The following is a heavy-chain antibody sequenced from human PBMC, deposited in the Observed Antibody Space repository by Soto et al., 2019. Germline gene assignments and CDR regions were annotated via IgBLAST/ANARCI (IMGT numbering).Heavy chain of an antibody. Sequence: SETLSLTCTVSGGSISSYYWSWIRQPPGKGLEWIGYIYYSGSTNYNPSLKSRVTISVDTSKNQFSLKLSSVTAADTAVYYCARHKVTTDYGADYWGQGTLVTVSS. CDR3: ARHKVTTDYGADY. J-gene: IGHJ4*02. V-gene: IGHV4-59*08. CDR1: GGSISSYY. CDR2: IYYSGST. D-gene: IGHD4-17*01.